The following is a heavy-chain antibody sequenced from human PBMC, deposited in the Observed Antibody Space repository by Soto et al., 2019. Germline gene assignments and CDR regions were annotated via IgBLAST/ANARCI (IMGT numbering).Heavy chain of an antibody. D-gene: IGHD4-17*01. CDR3: ARQTMTTVVTPVDY. CDR2: IYYSGST. J-gene: IGHJ4*02. V-gene: IGHV4-30-4*01. CDR1: SGSISSGDYY. Sequence: QVQLQESGRELVKPSQTLSLTCTVSSGSISSGDYYWSWIRQPPGKGLEWIGYIYYSGSTYYNPTLKSRVTISVVTSKNQFSLKLSSVTAADTAVYYCARQTMTTVVTPVDYWGQGTLVTVSS.